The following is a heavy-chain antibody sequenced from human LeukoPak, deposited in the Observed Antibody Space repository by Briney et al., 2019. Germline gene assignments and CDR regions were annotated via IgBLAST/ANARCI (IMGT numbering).Heavy chain of an antibody. CDR2: IDTDGTT. CDR1: GLTVGANY. J-gene: IGHJ1*01. V-gene: IGHV3-66*01. D-gene: IGHD3-22*01. CDR3: ATYSSLNRREFQF. Sequence: GGSLRLSCAASGLTVGANYMTWARQAPGKGLEWVSAIDTDGTTYYADSIKGRFTISRDSSKSTLYLQMNSLRAEDTAVYYCATYSSLNRREFQFWGQGTLLTVSS.